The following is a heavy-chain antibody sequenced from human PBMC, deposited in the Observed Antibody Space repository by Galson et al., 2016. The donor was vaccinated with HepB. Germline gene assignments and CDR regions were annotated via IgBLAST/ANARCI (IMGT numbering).Heavy chain of an antibody. V-gene: IGHV1-18*04. CDR1: GYTFTSYY. J-gene: IGHJ4*02. Sequence: SVKVSCKASGYTFTSYYINWVRQAPGQGLEWMGWVSAYNGKTTYAENLQGRVTMTTDTSTSKAYIELRSLTSDDTAVYYCSRLGNTFWWVYAPCIDFDYWGQGSLVTVSS. CDR3: SRLGNTFWWVYAPCIDFDY. CDR2: VSAYNGKT. D-gene: IGHD2-8*02.